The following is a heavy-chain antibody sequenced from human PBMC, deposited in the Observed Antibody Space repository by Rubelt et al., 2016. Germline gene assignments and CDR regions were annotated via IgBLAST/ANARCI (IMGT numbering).Heavy chain of an antibody. CDR1: SYS. CDR2: ISSSSSYI. CDR3: AGGYCSGGSCSSTIDY. V-gene: IGHV3-21*04. Sequence: SYSMNWVRQAPGKGLEWVSSISSSSSYIYYADSVKGRFTISRDNAKNSLYLQTNSLRAEDTAVYYCAGGYCSGGSCSSTIDYWGQGTLVTVSS. D-gene: IGHD2-15*01. J-gene: IGHJ4*02.